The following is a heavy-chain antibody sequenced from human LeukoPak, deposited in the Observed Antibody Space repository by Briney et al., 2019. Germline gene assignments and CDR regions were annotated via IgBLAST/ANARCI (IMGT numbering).Heavy chain of an antibody. CDR3: ARDQRDCSSTSCYLDY. V-gene: IGHV3-23*01. CDR1: GFTFSSYA. D-gene: IGHD2-2*01. Sequence: PGGSLRLSCAASGFTFSSYAMSWVRQAPGKGLEWVSAISGSGGSTYCADSVKGRFTISRDNSKNTLYLQMNSLRVEDTAVYYCARDQRDCSSTSCYLDYWGQGTLVTVSS. J-gene: IGHJ4*02. CDR2: ISGSGGST.